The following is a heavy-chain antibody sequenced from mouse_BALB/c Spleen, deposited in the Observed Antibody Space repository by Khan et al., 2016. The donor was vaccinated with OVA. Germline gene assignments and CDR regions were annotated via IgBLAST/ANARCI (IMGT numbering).Heavy chain of an antibody. D-gene: IGHD3-1*01. CDR3: AKKSTRASY. CDR2: INPSSGYT. Sequence: QVQLQQSGAELVKPGASVKMSCKASGYTFTSYTMHWVKQRPGQGLEWIGYINPSSGYTKYNQKFKDKATLTADKSSGTAYMQLSSLTSEDSAVYYCAKKSTRASYWGQGTTVTVSS. CDR1: GYTFTSYT. J-gene: IGHJ2*01. V-gene: IGHV1-4*01.